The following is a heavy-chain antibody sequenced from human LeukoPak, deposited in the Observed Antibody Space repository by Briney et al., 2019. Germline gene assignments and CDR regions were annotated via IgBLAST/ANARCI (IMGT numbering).Heavy chain of an antibody. V-gene: IGHV4-34*01. CDR2: INHSGST. D-gene: IGHD6-19*01. Sequence: TSETLSLTCAVYGGSFSGYYWSWIRQPPGKGLEWIGEINHSGSTNYNPSLKSRVTISVDTSKNQFSLKLSSVTAADTAVYYCARDLYSSGWGYFDYWGQGTLVTVSS. CDR3: ARDLYSSGWGYFDY. CDR1: GGSFSGYY. J-gene: IGHJ4*02.